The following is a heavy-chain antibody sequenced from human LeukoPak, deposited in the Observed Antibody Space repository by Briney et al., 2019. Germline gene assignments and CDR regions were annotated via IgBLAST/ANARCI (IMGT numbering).Heavy chain of an antibody. V-gene: IGHV4-34*01. D-gene: IGHD5-24*01. J-gene: IGHJ4*02. CDR1: GGSFSGYY. CDR2: INHSGSS. Sequence: SEALSLTCAVYGGSFSGYYWSWIRQPPGKGLEWIGEINHSGSSNYNPSLKSRVTISVDTSKNQFSLKLSSVTAADTAVYYCARGLIDGQNSHSLDYWGQGTLVTVSS. CDR3: ARGLIDGQNSHSLDY.